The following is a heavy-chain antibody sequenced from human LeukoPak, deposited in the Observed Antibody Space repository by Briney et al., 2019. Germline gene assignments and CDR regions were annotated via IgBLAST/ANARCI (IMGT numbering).Heavy chain of an antibody. Sequence: PGGSLRLSCAASGFTFSSYAMSWVRQAPGKGLEWVSAISGSGGSTYYADSVKGRFTISRDNSKNTLFLQINNLRAEDTAVYYCAKGSGGSCYSSFDCWGQGTLVTVSS. J-gene: IGHJ4*02. D-gene: IGHD2-15*01. CDR3: AKGSGGSCYSSFDC. CDR2: ISGSGGST. CDR1: GFTFSSYA. V-gene: IGHV3-23*01.